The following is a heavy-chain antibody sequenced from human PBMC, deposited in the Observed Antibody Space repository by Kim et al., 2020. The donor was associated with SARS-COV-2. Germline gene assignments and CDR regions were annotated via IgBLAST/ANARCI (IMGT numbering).Heavy chain of an antibody. CDR3: ARANNYYGSGSYYF. V-gene: IGHV4-30-2*05. Sequence: NPPLKSRVTTSVDTSKNQFSLKLSSVTAADTAVYYCARANNYYGSGSYYFWGQGTLVTVSS. D-gene: IGHD3-10*01. J-gene: IGHJ4*02.